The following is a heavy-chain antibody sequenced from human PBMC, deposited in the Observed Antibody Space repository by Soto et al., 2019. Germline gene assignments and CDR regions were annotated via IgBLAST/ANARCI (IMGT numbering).Heavy chain of an antibody. CDR2: ISYDGSNK. J-gene: IGHJ6*02. V-gene: IGHV3-30*04. CDR3: VRRATLSYHGMDV. CDR1: GFTFSSYE. Sequence: LRLSCAASGFTFSSYEMHWVRQTPGKGLEWVAIISYDGSNKYYADSVKGRFTFSRDNSKNMMYLQMNSLRPEDAAVYYCVRRATLSYHGMDVWGQGTAVTVSS.